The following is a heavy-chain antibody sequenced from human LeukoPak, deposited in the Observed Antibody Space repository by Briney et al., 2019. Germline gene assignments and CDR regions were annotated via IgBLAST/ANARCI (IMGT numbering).Heavy chain of an antibody. CDR1: GYTYTDYY. V-gene: IGHV1-2*02. CDR2: INPNSGGT. CDR3: ASQFYASETYYAYFDY. D-gene: IGHD3-10*01. J-gene: IGHJ4*02. Sequence: ASVKVSCKASGYTYTDYYMHWVRQAPGQGLEWMGWINPNSGGTNYAQKFQGRVTMSRDTSINTVYVELNSLRSDDTAVFYCASQFYASETYYAYFDYWGQGTLVTVSS.